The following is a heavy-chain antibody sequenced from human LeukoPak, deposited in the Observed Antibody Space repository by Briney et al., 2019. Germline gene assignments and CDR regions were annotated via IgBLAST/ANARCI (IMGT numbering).Heavy chain of an antibody. J-gene: IGHJ4*02. Sequence: GASVKVSCKASGYTFTSYGISWVRQAPGQGLEWMGWISAYNGNTNYAQKLQGRVTMTTDTSTSTAYMELRSLRSDDTAVYYFFQAEDGIRYFDWLEAPDYWGQGTLVTVSS. CDR3: FQAEDGIRYFDWLEAPDY. CDR1: GYTFTSYG. D-gene: IGHD3-9*01. CDR2: ISAYNGNT. V-gene: IGHV1-18*04.